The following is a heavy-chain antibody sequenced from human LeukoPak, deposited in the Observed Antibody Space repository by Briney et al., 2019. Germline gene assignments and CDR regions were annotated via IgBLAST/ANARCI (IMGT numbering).Heavy chain of an antibody. V-gene: IGHV3-9*01. CDR1: GFTFDDYA. Sequence: GGSLRLSCAASGFTFDDYAMHWVRQAPGKGLEWVSGISWNSGSIGYADSVKGRFTISRDNAKNSLYLQMNSLRAEDTALYYCAKGFQYYYDSSGYLISDAFDIWGQGTMVTVSS. D-gene: IGHD3-22*01. CDR2: ISWNSGSI. CDR3: AKGFQYYYDSSGYLISDAFDI. J-gene: IGHJ3*02.